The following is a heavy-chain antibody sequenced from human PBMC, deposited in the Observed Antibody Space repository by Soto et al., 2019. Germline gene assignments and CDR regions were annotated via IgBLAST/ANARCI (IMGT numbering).Heavy chain of an antibody. CDR2: IWYDGSNK. D-gene: IGHD1-26*01. J-gene: IGHJ4*02. CDR3: ARDRDVGIGGGDSDY. V-gene: IGHV3-33*01. Sequence: QVQLVESGGGVVQPGRSLRLSCAASGFTFSSYGMHWVRQAPGKGLEWVAVIWYDGSNKYYADSVKGRFTISRDNSKNTLYLQMNSLRAEDTAVYYCARDRDVGIGGGDSDYWGQGTLVTVSS. CDR1: GFTFSSYG.